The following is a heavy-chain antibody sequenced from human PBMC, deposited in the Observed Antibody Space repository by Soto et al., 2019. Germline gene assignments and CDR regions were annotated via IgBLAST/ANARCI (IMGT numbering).Heavy chain of an antibody. Sequence: GGSLRLSCAVSGFTFNNYAMNWVRQAPGKGLEWVSSISDSGGRTYYADSVKGRFTISRDNSKNTLYLQMNSLRAEDTTIYYCAKDALGDYFYYGMDVWGQGTTVTVSS. CDR1: GFTFNNYA. CDR2: ISDSGGRT. J-gene: IGHJ6*02. V-gene: IGHV3-23*01. CDR3: AKDALGDYFYYGMDV.